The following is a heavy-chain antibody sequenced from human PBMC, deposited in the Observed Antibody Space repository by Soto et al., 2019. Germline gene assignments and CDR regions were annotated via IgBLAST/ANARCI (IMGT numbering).Heavy chain of an antibody. Sequence: ASVKVSCKASGYTFTSYGISWVRQAPGQGLERMGWISAYNGNTNYAQKLQGRVTMTTDTSTSTAYMELRSLRSDDTAVYYCARMEEDIVVVVAATDYYYYMDVWGKGTTVTVSS. CDR3: ARMEEDIVVVVAATDYYYYMDV. CDR2: ISAYNGNT. J-gene: IGHJ6*03. CDR1: GYTFTSYG. V-gene: IGHV1-18*01. D-gene: IGHD2-15*01.